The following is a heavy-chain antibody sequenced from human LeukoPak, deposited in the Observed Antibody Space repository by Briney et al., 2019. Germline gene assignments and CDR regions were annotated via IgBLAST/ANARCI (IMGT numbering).Heavy chain of an antibody. CDR3: AKGPIVPLYYYYGMDV. Sequence: PGGSLRLSCAASGFTFSSYAMSWVRQAPGKGLEWVSATSGSGGSTYYADSVKGRFTISRDNSKNTLYLQMNSLRAEDTAVYYCAKGPIVPLYYYYGMDVWGQGTTVTVSS. CDR1: GFTFSSYA. J-gene: IGHJ6*02. D-gene: IGHD3-16*02. CDR2: TSGSGGST. V-gene: IGHV3-23*01.